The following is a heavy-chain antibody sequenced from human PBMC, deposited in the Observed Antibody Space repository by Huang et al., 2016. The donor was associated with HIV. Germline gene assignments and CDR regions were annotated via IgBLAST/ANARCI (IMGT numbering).Heavy chain of an antibody. J-gene: IGHJ4*02. CDR2: ISPSSSVI. CDR3: ARDRGQQLSPFDS. V-gene: IGHV3-21*01. D-gene: IGHD6-13*01. Sequence: EVQLVESGGGLVKPGGSLRLSCAASGFSLDSYKRYWVRQTPWKGLQWVSSISPSSSVIDYADSVKGRFSSSRDNAKNSLYLQMNNLRGEDTAVYYCARDRGQQLSPFDSWGQGTLVTVSS. CDR1: GFSLDSYK.